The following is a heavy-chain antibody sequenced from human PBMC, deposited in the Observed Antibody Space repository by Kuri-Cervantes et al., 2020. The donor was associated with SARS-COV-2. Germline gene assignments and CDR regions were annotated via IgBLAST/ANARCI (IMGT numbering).Heavy chain of an antibody. Sequence: GESLKISCAASGFTFSSYEMNWVRQAPGKGLEWVSAIGTACDTYYPGSVKGRFTISRENAKNSLYLEMNSLRAEDTALYYCAMGPRYCSSATCYVFFDQWGQGTLVTVSS. V-gene: IGHV3-13*01. D-gene: IGHD2-2*01. CDR1: GFTFSSYE. CDR2: IGTACDT. J-gene: IGHJ4*02. CDR3: AMGPRYCSSATCYVFFDQ.